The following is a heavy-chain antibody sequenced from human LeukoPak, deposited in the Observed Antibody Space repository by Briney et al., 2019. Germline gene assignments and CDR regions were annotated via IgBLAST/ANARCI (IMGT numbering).Heavy chain of an antibody. CDR1: GGSISSSSYY. V-gene: IGHV4-39*01. Sequence: SETLSLTCTVSGGSISSSSYYWGWIRQPPGKGLEWIGSIYYSGSTNYNPSLKSRVTISVDTSKNQFSLKLSSVTAADTAVYYCARQVLGRYCTNGVCYTGLDYWGQGTLVTVSS. CDR3: ARQVLGRYCTNGVCYTGLDY. J-gene: IGHJ4*02. D-gene: IGHD2-8*01. CDR2: IYYSGST.